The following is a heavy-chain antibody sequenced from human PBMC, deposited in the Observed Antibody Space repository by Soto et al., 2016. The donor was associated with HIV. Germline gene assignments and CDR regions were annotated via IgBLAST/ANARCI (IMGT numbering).Heavy chain of an antibody. D-gene: IGHD2-15*01. CDR1: GLTFSNYA. J-gene: IGHJ4*02. CDR3: AKWAYCSGGTCSEASPLDY. V-gene: IGHV3-23*01. Sequence: EVHLLESGGGLVQSGGSLRLSCAVSGLTFSNYAMNWVRQAPGKGLEWVSGISAGGGSTYYADLVKGRFTISRDNFKNTLYLQMNSLRAGDTAVYYCAKWAYCSGGTCSEASPLDYWGQGTLVTVSS. CDR2: ISAGGGST.